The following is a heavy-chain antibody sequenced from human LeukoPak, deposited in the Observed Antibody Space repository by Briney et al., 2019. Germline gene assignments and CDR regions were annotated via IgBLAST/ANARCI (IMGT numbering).Heavy chain of an antibody. CDR1: GFAFSTYA. D-gene: IGHD2-2*01. V-gene: IGHV3-23*01. CDR2: LSGSDEST. Sequence: GGSLRLSCAASGFAFSTYAMNWVRQAPGKGLEWVSALSGSDESTYYADSVKGRFTISRDKSTNTVYLQMNSLRAEDTAVYYCAKERCSTGCHLFDSWGQGTLVTVSS. CDR3: AKERCSTGCHLFDS. J-gene: IGHJ4*02.